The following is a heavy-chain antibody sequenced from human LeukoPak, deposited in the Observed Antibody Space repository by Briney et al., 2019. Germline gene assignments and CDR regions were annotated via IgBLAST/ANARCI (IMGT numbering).Heavy chain of an antibody. J-gene: IGHJ4*02. D-gene: IGHD6-19*01. CDR2: IWYDGSNK. V-gene: IGHV3-30*19. CDR3: ARDSRGLISVAGIDY. CDR1: GFTFSSYG. Sequence: GGSLRLSCAASGFTFSSYGMHWVRQAPGKGLEWVAVIWYDGSNKYYADSVKGRFTISRDSSKNTVSLQMNSLRAEDTAMYYCARDSRGLISVAGIDYWGQGTLVTVSS.